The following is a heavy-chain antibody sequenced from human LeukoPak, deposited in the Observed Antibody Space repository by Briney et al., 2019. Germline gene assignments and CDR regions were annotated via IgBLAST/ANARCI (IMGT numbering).Heavy chain of an antibody. V-gene: IGHV1-2*02. CDR3: ARFTTVTTALWYFGL. CDR2: ISPNSGAT. CDR1: GYTFTDYY. Sequence: ASVKVSRKASGYTFTDYYIHWVRQAPGQGLEWMGWISPNSGATNYAQKFQGRVTMTRDTSINTAYMELSRLRSGDTAIYYCARFTTVTTALWYFGLWGRGALVTVSS. D-gene: IGHD4-17*01. J-gene: IGHJ2*01.